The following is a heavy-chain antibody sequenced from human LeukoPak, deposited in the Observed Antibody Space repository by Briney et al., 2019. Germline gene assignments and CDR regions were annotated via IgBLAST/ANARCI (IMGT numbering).Heavy chain of an antibody. Sequence: GGLAGLSCAASGFTFSSYWMYWVRQAPGKGLVWVSRINSAGNSAFYADSVKGRFTISRDNAKNTLYLQLNSLRADDTAVYYCVRDLTWGRGTLAPVYS. CDR1: GFTFSSYW. J-gene: IGHJ5*02. CDR2: INSAGNSA. CDR3: VRDLT. V-gene: IGHV3-74*01.